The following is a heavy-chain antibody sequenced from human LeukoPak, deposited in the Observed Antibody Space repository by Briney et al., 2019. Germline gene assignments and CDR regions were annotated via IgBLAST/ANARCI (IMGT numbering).Heavy chain of an antibody. Sequence: GGSLRLSCAASGFTFSSYSMNWVRQAPGKGLEWVSYISSSSSTIYYADSVKGRFTISRDNAKNSLYPQMNSLRDEDTAVYYCARDSDCSSTSCYDLDYWGQGTLVTVSS. V-gene: IGHV3-48*02. D-gene: IGHD2-2*01. CDR1: GFTFSSYS. CDR3: ARDSDCSSTSCYDLDY. CDR2: ISSSSSTI. J-gene: IGHJ4*02.